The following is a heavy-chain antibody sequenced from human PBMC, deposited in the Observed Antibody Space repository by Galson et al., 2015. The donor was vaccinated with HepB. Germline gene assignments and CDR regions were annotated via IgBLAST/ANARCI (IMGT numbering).Heavy chain of an antibody. Sequence: SLRLSCAASGFTFSSYSMNWVRQAPGKGLEWVSYISSSSTIYYADSVKGRFTISRDNAKNSLYLQMNSLRDEDTAVYYCAREVGATYFDYWGQGTLVTVSS. J-gene: IGHJ4*02. CDR3: AREVGATYFDY. V-gene: IGHV3-48*02. D-gene: IGHD1-26*01. CDR1: GFTFSSYS. CDR2: ISSSSTI.